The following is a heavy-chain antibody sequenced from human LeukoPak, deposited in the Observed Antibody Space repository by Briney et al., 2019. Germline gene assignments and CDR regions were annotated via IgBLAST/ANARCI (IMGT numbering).Heavy chain of an antibody. CDR2: IAHHGSNK. Sequence: GGSLRLSCAASGFTFSRNAIHWVRQGAGKGLEWVSYIAHHGSNKYYADSMKGRFTISRDNSKRTLYLQMNSLRADDTAVYYCAKDGSWSCTDWGQGTLVTVSS. V-gene: IGHV3-30*02. J-gene: IGHJ4*02. CDR3: AKDGSWSCTD. CDR1: GFTFSRNA. D-gene: IGHD2-8*02.